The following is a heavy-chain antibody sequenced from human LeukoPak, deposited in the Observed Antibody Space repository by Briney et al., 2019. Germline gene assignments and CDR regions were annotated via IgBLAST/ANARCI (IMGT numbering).Heavy chain of an antibody. Sequence: ASVKLSCKSSVYTFTSYGISWVRQAPGQGLEWMGWRSAYNGNTNYAQKLQGRVTMTTDTSTSTAYMELRSLRSDDTAVYYCARERYLWELDYYYYGMDVWGEGTTVTVSS. J-gene: IGHJ6*04. CDR2: RSAYNGNT. V-gene: IGHV1-18*01. CDR1: VYTFTSYG. CDR3: ARERYLWELDYYYYGMDV. D-gene: IGHD1-26*01.